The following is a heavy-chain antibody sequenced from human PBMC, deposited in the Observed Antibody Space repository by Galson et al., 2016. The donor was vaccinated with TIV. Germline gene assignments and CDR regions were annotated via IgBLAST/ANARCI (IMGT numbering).Heavy chain of an antibody. J-gene: IGHJ4*02. CDR3: ARDCSSSNCYTDPIYFDS. CDR1: GFTFGDFY. V-gene: IGHV3-11*01. CDR2: IGASGRIS. D-gene: IGHD2-2*01. Sequence: SLRLSCAASGFTFGDFYMSWVRQAPGKGLEWISYIGASGRISYYADSVKGRFTISRDNAKNSLYLQMNGLRVEGTAVYYCARDCSSSNCYTDPIYFDSWGQGVLVTVSS.